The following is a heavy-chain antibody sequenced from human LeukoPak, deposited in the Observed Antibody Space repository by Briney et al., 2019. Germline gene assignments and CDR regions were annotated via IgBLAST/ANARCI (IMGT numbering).Heavy chain of an antibody. Sequence: GGSLRLSCAASGFTFSSYAMSWVRQAPGKGLEWVSAISGSAGSTYYADSVKGRFTISRDNSKNTLYLQMNSLRAEDTAVYYCAKAGSGSYFPLLYFDYWGQGTLVTVSS. CDR3: AKAGSGSYFPLLYFDY. D-gene: IGHD3-10*01. CDR1: GFTFSSYA. J-gene: IGHJ4*02. CDR2: ISGSAGST. V-gene: IGHV3-23*01.